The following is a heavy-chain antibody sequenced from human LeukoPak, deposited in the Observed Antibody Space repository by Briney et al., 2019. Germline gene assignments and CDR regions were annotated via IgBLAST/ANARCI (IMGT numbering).Heavy chain of an antibody. CDR1: GDSITSNY. V-gene: IGHV4-59*12. J-gene: IGHJ3*02. CDR3: ARESWSDSVAFDI. Sequence: SETLSLTCTVSGDSITSNYWTWIRQPPGKGLEWIGYIYYSGGTNYNPSLKSRVTISRVTSKNQFSLKLSSVTAADTAMYYCARESWSDSVAFDIWGLGTMVIVSS. D-gene: IGHD3-3*01. CDR2: IYYSGGT.